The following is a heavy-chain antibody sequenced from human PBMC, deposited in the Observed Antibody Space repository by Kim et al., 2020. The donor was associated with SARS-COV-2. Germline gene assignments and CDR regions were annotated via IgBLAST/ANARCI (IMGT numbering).Heavy chain of an antibody. V-gene: IGHV3-48*02. CDR2: ISSSSGTI. CDR1: GFTFSSYS. CDR3: ARPGWKRDYTSSWSTHYYYGMDV. Sequence: GGSLRLSCAASGFTFSSYSMNWVRQAPGKGLEWVSYISSSSGTIYYADSVKGRFTISRDNAQNSVYLQMNSLRDEDTAVYYCARPGWKRDYTSSWSTHYYYGMDVWGQGTTITVSS. J-gene: IGHJ6*02. D-gene: IGHD6-13*01.